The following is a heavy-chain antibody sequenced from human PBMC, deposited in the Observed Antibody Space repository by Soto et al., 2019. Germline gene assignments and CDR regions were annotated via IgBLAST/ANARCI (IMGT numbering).Heavy chain of an antibody. CDR3: ASSLEPYGMDV. CDR2: IWYDGSNK. Sequence: QPGGSLRLSCAASGFTFSSYGMHWVRQAPGKGLEWVAVIWYDGSNKYYADSVKGRFTISRDNSKNTLYLQMNSLRAEDTAVYYCASSLEPYGMDVWGQGTTVTVSS. V-gene: IGHV3-33*01. J-gene: IGHJ6*02. CDR1: GFTFSSYG.